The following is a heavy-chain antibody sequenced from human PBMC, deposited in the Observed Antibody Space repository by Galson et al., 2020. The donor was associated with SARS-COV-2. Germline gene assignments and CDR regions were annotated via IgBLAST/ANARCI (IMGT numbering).Heavy chain of an antibody. Sequence: GESLKISCAASGFTVSSNYMSWVRQAPGKGLEWVSVIYSGGSTYYADSVKGRFTISRDNSKNTLYLQMNSLRAEDTAVYYCARERLGDYGGNSCWYFDLWGRGTLVTVSS. D-gene: IGHD4-17*01. CDR1: GFTVSSNY. CDR3: ARERLGDYGGNSCWYFDL. J-gene: IGHJ2*01. V-gene: IGHV3-53*01. CDR2: IYSGGST.